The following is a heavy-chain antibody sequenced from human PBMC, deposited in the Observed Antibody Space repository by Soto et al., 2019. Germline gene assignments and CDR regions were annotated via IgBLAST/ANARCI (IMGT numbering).Heavy chain of an antibody. V-gene: IGHV1-18*01. CDR2: VSAYNGNT. CDR3: ARGTFYPNCSSDY. J-gene: IGHJ4*02. D-gene: IGHD6-6*01. CDR1: GYTFTNYG. Sequence: GASVKVSCQTSGYTFTNYGINWVRQAPGQGLEWMGWVSAYNGNTNYAPSLQGRITMTTDTSSNIAYMELRCLRVDDTAVYYCARGTFYPNCSSDYWGQGTLVTVSS.